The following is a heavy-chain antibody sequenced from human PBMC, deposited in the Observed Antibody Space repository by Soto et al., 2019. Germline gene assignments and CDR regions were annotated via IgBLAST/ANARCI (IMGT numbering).Heavy chain of an antibody. CDR2: ISYDGNNK. Sequence: LSLTCAASGFTFSNYGMHWVRQAPGKGLEWVAFISYDGNNKYYADSVKGRFTISRDNSNTTLYLLMNSLRAEDTAVYYCAQDRWFGESHGIDSWGQGTLVTVSS. CDR1: GFTFSNYG. D-gene: IGHD3-10*01. CDR3: AQDRWFGESHGIDS. V-gene: IGHV3-30*18. J-gene: IGHJ4*02.